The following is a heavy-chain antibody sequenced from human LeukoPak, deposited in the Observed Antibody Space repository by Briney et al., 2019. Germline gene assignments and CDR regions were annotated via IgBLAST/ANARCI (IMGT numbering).Heavy chain of an antibody. CDR1: GGSISSGSYY. J-gene: IGHJ3*01. D-gene: IGHD6-19*01. CDR3: ATSPWHSSGPSF. Sequence: PSETLSLTCTVSGGSISSGSYYWSWIRQPAGKGLEWIGRIYTSGSTNYNPSLKSRVTISVDTFKNQFSLKLSSVTDADTAVYYCATSPWHSSGPSFWGQGRMVTVSS. CDR2: IYTSGST. V-gene: IGHV4-61*02.